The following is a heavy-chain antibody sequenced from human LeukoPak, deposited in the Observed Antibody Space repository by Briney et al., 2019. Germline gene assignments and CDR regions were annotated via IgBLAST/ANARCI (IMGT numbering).Heavy chain of an antibody. V-gene: IGHV1-2*02. J-gene: IGHJ3*02. CDR1: GYTLTSYA. CDR2: MHPNSGGT. CDR3: ARVREYYDFWSGYHDAFDI. Sequence: ASVKLSCKASGYTLTSYAINWVRQVTGQGLEWMGSMHPNSGGTNYAQTFQGRVTMSRDTSISTAYMGLSRLRSDDTAVYYCARVREYYDFWSGYHDAFDIWGQGTMVTVSS. D-gene: IGHD3-3*01.